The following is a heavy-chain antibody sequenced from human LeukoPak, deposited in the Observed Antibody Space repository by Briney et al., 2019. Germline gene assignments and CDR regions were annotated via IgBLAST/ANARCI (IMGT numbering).Heavy chain of an antibody. CDR2: IWYDGSNK. CDR1: GFTFSSYG. J-gene: IGHJ4*02. Sequence: GGSLRLSCAASGFTFSSYGMHWVRQAPGKGLEWVAVIWYDGSNKYYADSVKGRFTISRDNSKNTLYLQMNSLRAEDTAVYYCARPPIPYCSGGSCSFDYWGQGTLVTVSS. V-gene: IGHV3-33*01. CDR3: ARPPIPYCSGGSCSFDY. D-gene: IGHD2-15*01.